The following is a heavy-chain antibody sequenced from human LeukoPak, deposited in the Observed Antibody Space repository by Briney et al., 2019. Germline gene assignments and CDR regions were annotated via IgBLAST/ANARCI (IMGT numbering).Heavy chain of an antibody. CDR1: GFTFSDYA. V-gene: IGHV3-64*01. CDR3: ARDGYSAYHSVS. J-gene: IGHJ5*02. Sequence: PGGSLRLSCAASGFTFSDYAMHWVRQAPGKGLEYVSAISTDGGGTYYVNSVKGRFTISRDNSKNTLYLQMDSLTAEDTAVYYCARDGYSAYHSVSWGQGTLVTVSS. CDR2: ISTDGGGT. D-gene: IGHD5-12*01.